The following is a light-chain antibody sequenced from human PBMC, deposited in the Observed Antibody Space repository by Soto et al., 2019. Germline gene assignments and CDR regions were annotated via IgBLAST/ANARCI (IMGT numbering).Light chain of an antibody. CDR2: DAS. J-gene: IGKJ1*01. Sequence: DTQMTQSPSPLSASVGDRVTITCQASQDISNYLNWYQQKPGRAPKLLIYDASNLEAGVPSRFRGSGSGTDFTLTLNSLQPEDFATYYCQQGYSTPWTFGQGTKVDIK. CDR1: QDISNY. CDR3: QQGYSTPWT. V-gene: IGKV1-33*01.